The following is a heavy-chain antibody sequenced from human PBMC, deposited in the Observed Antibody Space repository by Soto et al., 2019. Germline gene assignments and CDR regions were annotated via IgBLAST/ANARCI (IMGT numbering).Heavy chain of an antibody. Sequence: SETLSLTCSVSGGSISSSIYYWGWIRQPPGKGLEWIGTIYYGGSTKYNPSLKSRVTISVDTSKNQFSLKLSSVTAADTAVYYCARQRPTDGRWEFANYYGMDVWGQGTPVTVSS. CDR3: ARQRPTDGRWEFANYYGMDV. CDR2: IYYGGST. V-gene: IGHV4-39*01. J-gene: IGHJ6*02. CDR1: GGSISSSIYY. D-gene: IGHD1-26*01.